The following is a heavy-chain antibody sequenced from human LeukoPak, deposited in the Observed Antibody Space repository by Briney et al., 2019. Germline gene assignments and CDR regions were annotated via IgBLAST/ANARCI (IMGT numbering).Heavy chain of an antibody. CDR1: GFTFDDYA. D-gene: IGHD5/OR15-5a*01. CDR3: ANEGYRVYAFDI. CDR2: ISWNSGSI. J-gene: IGHJ3*02. V-gene: IGHV3-9*01. Sequence: GGSLRLSCAASGFTFDDYAMHWVRQAPGKGLEWVSGISWNSGSIGYADSVKGQFTISRDNAKNSLYLQMNSLRAEDTALYYCANEGYRVYAFDIWGQGTIVTVSS.